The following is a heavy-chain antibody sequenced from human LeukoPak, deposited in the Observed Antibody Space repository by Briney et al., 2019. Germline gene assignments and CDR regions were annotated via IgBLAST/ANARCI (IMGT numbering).Heavy chain of an antibody. CDR3: ARVRGSSWYRAEGWFDP. CDR1: GGTFSSYA. J-gene: IGHJ5*02. D-gene: IGHD6-13*01. Sequence: SVKVSFKASGGTFSSYAISWVRHAPGQPLEWRGRIIPIFGTANYAQKFQGRVTITTDVSTSTAYMELSSLRSEDTAVYYCARVRGSSWYRAEGWFDPWGQGTLVTVSS. CDR2: IIPIFGTA. V-gene: IGHV1-69*05.